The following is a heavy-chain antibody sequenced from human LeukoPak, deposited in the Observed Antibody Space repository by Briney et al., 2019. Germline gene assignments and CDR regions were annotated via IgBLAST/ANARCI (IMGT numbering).Heavy chain of an antibody. CDR3: ATPKHSILSWSSGWPLDY. CDR1: GDTFTGYY. J-gene: IGHJ4*02. D-gene: IGHD6-19*01. Sequence: ASVKVSCKASGDTFTGYYMHWVRQAPGQGLEWMGWINPNSGGTNYAQKFQGRVTMTRDTSISTAYMELSRLRSDDTAVYYCATPKHSILSWSSGWPLDYWGQGTLVTVSS. V-gene: IGHV1-2*02. CDR2: INPNSGGT.